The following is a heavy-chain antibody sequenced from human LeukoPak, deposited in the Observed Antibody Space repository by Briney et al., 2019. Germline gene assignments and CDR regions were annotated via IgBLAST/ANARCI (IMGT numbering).Heavy chain of an antibody. CDR2: IYYSGSI. Sequence: SETLSLTCTVSGGSISSYYWSWIRQPPGKGLEWIGYIYYSGSINYNPSLKSRVTISVDTSKNQSSLKLSSVTAADTAVYYCARYCSGGSCYYNTYYGMDVWGQGTTVTVSS. CDR3: ARYCSGGSCYYNTYYGMDV. CDR1: GGSISSYY. J-gene: IGHJ6*02. D-gene: IGHD2-15*01. V-gene: IGHV4-59*08.